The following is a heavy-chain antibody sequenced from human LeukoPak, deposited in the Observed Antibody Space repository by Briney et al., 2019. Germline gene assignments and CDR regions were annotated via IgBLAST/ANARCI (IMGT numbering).Heavy chain of an antibody. Sequence: GASVKVSCKASGYTFTSYDINWVRQATGQGLELMGWMNPNSGNTGYAQKFQGRVTMTRNTSISTAYMELSSLRSDDTAVYYCARKYCSSTSCQFDYWGQGTLVTVSS. D-gene: IGHD2-2*01. CDR3: ARKYCSSTSCQFDY. J-gene: IGHJ4*02. CDR2: MNPNSGNT. CDR1: GYTFTSYD. V-gene: IGHV1-8*01.